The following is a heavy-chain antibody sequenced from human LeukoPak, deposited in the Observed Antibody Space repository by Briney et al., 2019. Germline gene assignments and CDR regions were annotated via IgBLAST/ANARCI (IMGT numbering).Heavy chain of an antibody. V-gene: IGHV4-61*02. CDR1: GGSISSGTYY. CDR2: IYTSGST. CDR3: ASGLRYFDLYY. D-gene: IGHD3-9*01. Sequence: SQTLSLTCTVSGGSISSGTYYWSWIRQPAGKGLEWIGRIYTSGSTNYNPSLKSRVTISVDTSKNQFSLKLSSVTAADTAVYYCASGLRYFDLYYWGQGTLVTVSS. J-gene: IGHJ4*02.